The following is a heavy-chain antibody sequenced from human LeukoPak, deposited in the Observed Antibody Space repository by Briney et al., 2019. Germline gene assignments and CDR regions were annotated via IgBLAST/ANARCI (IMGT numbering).Heavy chain of an antibody. D-gene: IGHD6-13*01. Sequence: SETLSLICTVSGGSIRSYYWSWIRQPPGKGLEWIGYIYNSGSTNYNPSLKSRVTISVDTSKNQFSLKLTSVTAADTAVYYCARVYYSSSYDYWYFDLWGRGTLVTVSS. CDR2: IYNSGST. CDR3: ARVYYSSSYDYWYFDL. J-gene: IGHJ2*01. V-gene: IGHV4-59*01. CDR1: GGSIRSYY.